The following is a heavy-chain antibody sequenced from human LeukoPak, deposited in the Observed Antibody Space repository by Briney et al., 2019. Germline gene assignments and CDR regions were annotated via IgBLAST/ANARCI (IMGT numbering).Heavy chain of an antibody. J-gene: IGHJ3*02. CDR3: ARTGDPAYGAFDI. V-gene: IGHV1-2*02. D-gene: IGHD7-27*01. CDR2: INLDSGAT. CDR1: GYIFIDHY. Sequence: ASVTVSCKASGYIFIDHYMHWVRQAPGKGLDWMGWINLDSGATNYAQKFQGGVTMTRDTSISTAYMELSGLRSDDTAVYYCARTGDPAYGAFDIWGQGTLVTVSS.